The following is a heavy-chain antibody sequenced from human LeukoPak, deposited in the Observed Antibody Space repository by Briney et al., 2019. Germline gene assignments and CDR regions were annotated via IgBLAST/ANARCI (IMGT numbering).Heavy chain of an antibody. CDR3: ACLWYDFWSGYYVSAAYMDV. J-gene: IGHJ6*03. Sequence: PGGSLRLSCAASGFTFSSYAMSWVRQAPGKGLEWVSAISGSGGSTYYADSVKGRFTISRDNSKNTLYLQMNSLRAEDTAVYYCACLWYDFWSGYYVSAAYMDVWGKGTTVTVSS. CDR2: ISGSGGST. V-gene: IGHV3-23*01. CDR1: GFTFSSYA. D-gene: IGHD3-3*01.